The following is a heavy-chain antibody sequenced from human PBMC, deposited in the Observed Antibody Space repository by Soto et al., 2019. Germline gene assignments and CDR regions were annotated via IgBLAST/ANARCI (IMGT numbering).Heavy chain of an antibody. D-gene: IGHD4-4*01. CDR3: AGDPDSHYNDSHASSYP. CDR1: GGTFSTYT. CDR2: IIPIIGII. Sequence: QVQLVQSGAEVKKPGSSVKVSCKASGGTFSTYTITWVRQAPGQGLEWMGRIIPIIGIINYAQKFQGRVTISAAKFTGTAYIEVTGLRSDDAAVYYCAGDPDSHYNDSHASSYPWGQGTLVTVSS. V-gene: IGHV1-69*08. J-gene: IGHJ5*02.